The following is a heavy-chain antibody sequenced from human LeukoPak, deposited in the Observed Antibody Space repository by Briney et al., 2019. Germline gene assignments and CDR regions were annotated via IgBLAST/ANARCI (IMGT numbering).Heavy chain of an antibody. CDR2: ISGSGGST. D-gene: IGHD6-13*01. J-gene: IGHJ5*02. Sequence: GGSLRLSCAASGLTFSSYAMSWVRQAPGKGLEWVSAISGSGGSTNYADSVRGRFTISRDNSENRLYLQMSSLRVEDTAVYYCAREHTIAATGTHWFDPWGQGTLVTVSS. V-gene: IGHV3-23*01. CDR3: AREHTIAATGTHWFDP. CDR1: GLTFSSYA.